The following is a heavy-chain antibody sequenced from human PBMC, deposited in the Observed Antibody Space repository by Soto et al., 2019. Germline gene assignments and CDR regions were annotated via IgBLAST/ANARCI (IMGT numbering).Heavy chain of an antibody. J-gene: IGHJ4*02. CDR1: GYTFIDYA. Sequence: QVQLVQSGAEVRKPGASVKISCKTSGYTFIDYAIHWVRQAPGQRLECMGWINGVNGKTFDSQNFQGRVTITKDTSATTAYMEMSTLRFDDTAVYYWARDWMHSGCDYWGQGTLVTVSS. CDR3: ARDWMHSGCDY. CDR2: INGVNGKT. D-gene: IGHD2-2*03. V-gene: IGHV1-3*01.